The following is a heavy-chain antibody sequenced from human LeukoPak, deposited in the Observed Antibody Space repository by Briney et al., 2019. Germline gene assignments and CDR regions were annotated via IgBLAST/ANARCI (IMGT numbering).Heavy chain of an antibody. CDR2: IVVGSGNT. J-gene: IGHJ3*02. D-gene: IGHD3-22*01. Sequence: SVKVSCKASGFTFTSSAMQWVRQARGQRLEWIGWIVVGSGNTNYAQKFQERVTITRDMSTSTAYMELSSLRSEDTAVYYCAADDSGDSSSKDAFDIWGQGTMVTVSS. CDR1: GFTFTSSA. CDR3: AADDSGDSSSKDAFDI. V-gene: IGHV1-58*02.